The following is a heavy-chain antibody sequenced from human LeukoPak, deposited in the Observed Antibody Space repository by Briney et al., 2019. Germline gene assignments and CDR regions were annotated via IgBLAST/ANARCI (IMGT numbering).Heavy chain of an antibody. CDR3: ARDPYYYDSSGYYTP. D-gene: IGHD3-22*01. CDR1: GYTFTGYY. J-gene: IGHJ5*02. Sequence: ASVKVSCKASGYTFTGYYMHWVRQAPGQGLEWMGWINPNSGGTNYAQKFQGRVTMTRDTSISTAYMELSSLRSEDTAVYYCARDPYYYDSSGYYTPWGQGTLVTVSS. CDR2: INPNSGGT. V-gene: IGHV1-2*02.